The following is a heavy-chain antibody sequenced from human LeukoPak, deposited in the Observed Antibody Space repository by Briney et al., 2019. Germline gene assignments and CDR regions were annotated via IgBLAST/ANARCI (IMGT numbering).Heavy chain of an antibody. Sequence: PGGSLRLSCTVSGFTVSSNSMSWVRQAPGKGLEWVSFIYSDNTHYSDSVKGRFTISRDNSKNTLYLQMNSLRAEDTAVYYCARDPLYYYDSSGYLGGAFDIWGQGTMVTVSS. CDR1: GFTVSSNS. V-gene: IGHV3-53*01. D-gene: IGHD3-22*01. CDR3: ARDPLYYYDSSGYLGGAFDI. J-gene: IGHJ3*02. CDR2: IYSDNT.